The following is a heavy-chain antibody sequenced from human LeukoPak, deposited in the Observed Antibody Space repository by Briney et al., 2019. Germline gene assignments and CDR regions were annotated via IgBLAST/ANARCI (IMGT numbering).Heavy chain of an antibody. V-gene: IGHV3-64D*06. D-gene: IGHD5-12*01. CDR3: VPPPGWLRDFDY. CDR2: IRSSGGGT. Sequence: GGSLRLSCAASGFTFSSYAMHWVRQAPGKGLEYVSAIRSSGGGTYYADSVKGRFTISRDNSRNTLYLQMSSLRAEDTAVYYCVPPPGWLRDFDYWGQGTLVTVSS. CDR1: GFTFSSYA. J-gene: IGHJ4*02.